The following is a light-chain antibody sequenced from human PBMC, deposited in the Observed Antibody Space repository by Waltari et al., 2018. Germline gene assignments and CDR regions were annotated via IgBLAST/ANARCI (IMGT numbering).Light chain of an antibody. J-gene: IGLJ3*02. Sequence: QSALTQPPSASGPPGQAVPIPCTGTTIDVGFFNYFSWYQHHPGKAPKVMIYEVSKRPSGVPDRFSGAKSGNTASLTISGLQAEDEADYYCSSYTLSDNLVFGGGTKLTVL. V-gene: IGLV2-8*01. CDR3: SSYTLSDNLV. CDR2: EVS. CDR1: TIDVGFFNY.